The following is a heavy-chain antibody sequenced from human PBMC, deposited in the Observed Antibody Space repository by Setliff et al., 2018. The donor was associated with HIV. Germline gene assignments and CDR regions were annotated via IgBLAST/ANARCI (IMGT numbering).Heavy chain of an antibody. CDR2: MNPNSGNK. D-gene: IGHD5-12*01. Sequence: ASVKVSCKASGYSFTRHDINWVRQATGQGLEWMAWMNPNSGNKGYAQRFQGRVTMTRNTSISTAYMELSSLRSEDTAVYYCARGRGWLQGFELWGQGTLVTVSS. CDR3: ARGRGWLQGFEL. J-gene: IGHJ4*02. V-gene: IGHV1-8*01. CDR1: GYSFTRHD.